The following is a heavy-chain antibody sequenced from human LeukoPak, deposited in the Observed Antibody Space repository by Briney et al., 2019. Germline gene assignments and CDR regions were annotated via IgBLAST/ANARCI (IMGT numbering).Heavy chain of an antibody. Sequence: GGSLRLPCAASGFSFSDYYMSWIRQAPGKGLEWASYISSSGDTMSYADSVKGRFTISRDNAKNSLYLQMSSLRAEDAAIYYCARVMGNYASDYWGQGALVTVSS. CDR2: ISSSGDTM. CDR3: ARVMGNYASDY. D-gene: IGHD1-7*01. CDR1: GFSFSDYY. V-gene: IGHV3-11*04. J-gene: IGHJ4*02.